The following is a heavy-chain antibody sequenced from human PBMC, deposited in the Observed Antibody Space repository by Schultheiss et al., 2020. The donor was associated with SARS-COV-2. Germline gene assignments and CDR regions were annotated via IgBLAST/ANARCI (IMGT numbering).Heavy chain of an antibody. Sequence: SETLSLTCTVSGGSISSYYWSWIRQPPGKGLEWIGYIYYSGSTNYNPSLKSRVTISVDTSKNQFSLKLSSVTAADTAVYYCARGMGGYYYFDYWGQGTLVTVSS. V-gene: IGHV4-59*08. CDR2: IYYSGST. D-gene: IGHD3-22*01. J-gene: IGHJ4*02. CDR3: ARGMGGYYYFDY. CDR1: GGSISSYY.